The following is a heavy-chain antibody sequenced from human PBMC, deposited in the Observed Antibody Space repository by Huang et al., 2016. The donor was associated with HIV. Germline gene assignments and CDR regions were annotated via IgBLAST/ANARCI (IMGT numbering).Heavy chain of an antibody. CDR3: ARLDRNDYGDY. CDR2: AYFSGST. Sequence: QLQLQESGPGLVKPSETLSLTCTVSGASVSNSRYYWVWIRQPPGTGLAWIGSAYFSGSTDYYTGYTYYNPALKSRVTIAVDRSKNQFSRRLTSVTAADTAVYFCARLDRNDYGDYWGLGTLVTVSS. V-gene: IGHV4-39*01. J-gene: IGHJ4*02. CDR1: GASVSNSRYY.